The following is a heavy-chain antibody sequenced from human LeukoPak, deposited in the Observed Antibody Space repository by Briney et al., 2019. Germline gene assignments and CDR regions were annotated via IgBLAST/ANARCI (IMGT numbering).Heavy chain of an antibody. J-gene: IGHJ3*02. CDR3: ARPGGDGDAFDI. CDR1: GGSISSGDYY. CDR2: IFYSGST. D-gene: IGHD3-16*01. Sequence: KPSETLSLTCTVSGGSISSGDYYWSWIRQPPGKGLEWIGYIFYSGSTYYNPSLKSRVTISVDTSKNQFSLKLSSVTAADTAVYYCARPGGDGDAFDIWGQGTMVTVSS. V-gene: IGHV4-30-4*01.